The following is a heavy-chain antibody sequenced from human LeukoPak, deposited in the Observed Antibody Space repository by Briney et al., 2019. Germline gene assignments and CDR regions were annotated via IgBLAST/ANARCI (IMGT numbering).Heavy chain of an antibody. Sequence: SQTLSLTCAISGDSVSSNSVTWNWVRQSPSRGLEWLGRTYRRSRWYNDDALSLESRITISPDTSKNQFSLQLNSVTPEDTTVYYCARWKNYFDYWGQGILVTVSS. CDR1: GDSVSSNSVT. J-gene: IGHJ4*02. CDR2: TYRRSRWYN. D-gene: IGHD1-1*01. V-gene: IGHV6-1*01. CDR3: ARWKNYFDY.